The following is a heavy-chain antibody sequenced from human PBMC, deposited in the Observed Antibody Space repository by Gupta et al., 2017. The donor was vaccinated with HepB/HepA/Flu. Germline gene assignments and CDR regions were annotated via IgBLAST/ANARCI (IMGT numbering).Heavy chain of an antibody. V-gene: IGHV4-39*01. Sequence: QLQLQESGPGLVKHSETLSLTCTVSGGSISSSSYYWGWIRQPPGKGLEWIGNIYYSGSTYYNPSLKSRVTISVDTSKNQFSLKLGSGTAADTAVYYCASDDYWGQGTRVTVSA. CDR1: GGSISSSSYY. CDR2: IYYSGST. J-gene: IGHJ4*02. CDR3: ASDDY.